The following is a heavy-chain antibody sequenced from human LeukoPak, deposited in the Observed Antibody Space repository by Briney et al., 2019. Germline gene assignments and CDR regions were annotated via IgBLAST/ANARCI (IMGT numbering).Heavy chain of an antibody. V-gene: IGHV3-23*01. J-gene: IGHJ4*02. CDR3: AKVYSGYDSFDY. Sequence: PGGSLRLSCAASGFTFSSYAMSWVRQAPGKGLEWVSAISGSGGSTYYADSVKGRFTISRDNSKNTLYLQMNCLRAEDTAVYYCAKVYSGYDSFDYWGQGTLVTVSS. CDR1: GFTFSSYA. D-gene: IGHD5-12*01. CDR2: ISGSGGST.